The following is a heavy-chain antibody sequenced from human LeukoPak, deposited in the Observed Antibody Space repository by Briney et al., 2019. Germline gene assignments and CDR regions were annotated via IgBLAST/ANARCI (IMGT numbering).Heavy chain of an antibody. CDR1: GFTFSNAW. Sequence: GGSLRLSCAASGFTFSNAWMSWVRQAPGKGLEWVGRIKSKTDGGTTDYAAPVKGRFTISRDDSKSIAYLQMNSLKTEDTAVYYCTRDPLHYYGSGSYYHFDYWGQGTLVTVSS. V-gene: IGHV3-15*01. CDR3: TRDPLHYYGSGSYYHFDY. D-gene: IGHD3-10*01. J-gene: IGHJ4*02. CDR2: IKSKTDGGTT.